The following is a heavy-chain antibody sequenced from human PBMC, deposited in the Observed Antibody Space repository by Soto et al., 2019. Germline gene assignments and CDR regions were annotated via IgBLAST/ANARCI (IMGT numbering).Heavy chain of an antibody. CDR1: GYTFTSYG. CDR3: ARDGSYSGSYWGAFDI. CDR2: ISAYNGNT. Sequence: ASVNVSCKASGYTFTSYGISWVRQAPGQGLEWMGWISAYNGNTNYAQKLQGRVTMTTDTSTSTAYMELRSLRSDDTAAYYCARDGSYSGSYWGAFDIWGQGTMVTVSS. J-gene: IGHJ3*02. D-gene: IGHD1-26*01. V-gene: IGHV1-18*04.